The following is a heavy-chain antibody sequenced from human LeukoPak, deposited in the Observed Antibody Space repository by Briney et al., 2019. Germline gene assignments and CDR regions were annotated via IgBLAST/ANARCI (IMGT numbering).Heavy chain of an antibody. V-gene: IGHV4-34*01. CDR3: ARRSVGYYYGSGSKDWFDP. CDR2: INHSEST. Sequence: PSETLSLTCAVHGGSFRGYYWSWIRQPPGKGLEWIGEINHSESTNYNPSLKSRVTISVDTTKNQFSLKLRSVTAADTAVYYCARRSVGYYYGSGSKDWFDPWGQGTLVTVSS. J-gene: IGHJ5*02. CDR1: GGSFRGYY. D-gene: IGHD3-10*01.